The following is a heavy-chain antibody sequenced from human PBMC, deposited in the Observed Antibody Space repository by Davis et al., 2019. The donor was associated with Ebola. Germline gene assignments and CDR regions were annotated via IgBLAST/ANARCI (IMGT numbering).Heavy chain of an antibody. CDR1: GFAFGDHV. Sequence: GESLKISCTTSGFAFGDHVMTWVRQAPGKGLEWVGFIRSKGYGGTTEYAAPVKGRFTISRDDSKSIAYLEMSSLKIEDTAMYYCTKESGGATHYWGQGTLVTVSS. J-gene: IGHJ4*02. D-gene: IGHD3-16*01. CDR2: IRSKGYGGTT. V-gene: IGHV3-49*04. CDR3: TKESGGATHY.